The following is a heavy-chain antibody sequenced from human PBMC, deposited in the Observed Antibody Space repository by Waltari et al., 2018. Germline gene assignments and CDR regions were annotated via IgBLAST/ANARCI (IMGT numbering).Heavy chain of an antibody. Sequence: EVQMVESGGGLMKPGDSLRLSCAASVFTFNPAWLTWVRQAPGKGLEGVGRIKSKSDGATTDYAAPVRGRFSISRDDSQNMVFLQMNSLRTEDTAVYYCTTLDAPWGGWGHGTLVTVSS. CDR3: TTLDAPWGG. J-gene: IGHJ4*01. D-gene: IGHD7-27*01. CDR2: IKSKSDGATT. V-gene: IGHV3-15*01. CDR1: VFTFNPAW.